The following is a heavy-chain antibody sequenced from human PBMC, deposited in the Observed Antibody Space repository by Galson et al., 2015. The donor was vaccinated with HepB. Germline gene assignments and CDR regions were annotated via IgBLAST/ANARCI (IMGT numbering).Heavy chain of an antibody. V-gene: IGHV3-48*04. CDR1: GFTLSSYS. CDR2: ISSSSSTI. Sequence: SLRLSCAASGFTLSSYSMNWVRQAPGKGLEWVSYISSSSSTIYYADSVKGRFTISRDNAKNSLYLQMNSLRAEDTAVYYCARDPTYARYYGMDVWGQGTTVTVSS. D-gene: IGHD4-17*01. J-gene: IGHJ6*02. CDR3: ARDPTYARYYGMDV.